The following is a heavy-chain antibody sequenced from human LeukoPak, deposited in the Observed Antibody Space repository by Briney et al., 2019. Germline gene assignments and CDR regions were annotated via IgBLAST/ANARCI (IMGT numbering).Heavy chain of an antibody. CDR1: GGPLNSNYW. J-gene: IGHJ4*02. Sequence: PSETLSPTCAVTGGPLNSNYWWGWVRQPPGKGLEWIGYIYYSGSTNYNPSLRSRVTISVDTSKNQFYLKLSSVTAADTAVYYCARGWELGDYFDYWGQGTLVTVSS. D-gene: IGHD1-26*01. CDR2: IYYSGST. V-gene: IGHV4-4*02. CDR3: ARGWELGDYFDY.